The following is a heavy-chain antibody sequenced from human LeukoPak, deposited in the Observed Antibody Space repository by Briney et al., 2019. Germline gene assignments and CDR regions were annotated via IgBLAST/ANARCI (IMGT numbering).Heavy chain of an antibody. J-gene: IGHJ4*02. Sequence: GGSLRLSCAASGFTFSSYWMNLVRQAPGKGLEWVANIKQDGSEKYYVDSVKGRFTISRDNAKNSLYLQMNSLRVEDTAVYYCARDGAPDAHCSSTTCAIRWGQGTLVTVSS. V-gene: IGHV3-7*01. D-gene: IGHD2-2*01. CDR2: IKQDGSEK. CDR3: ARDGAPDAHCSSTTCAIR. CDR1: GFTFSSYW.